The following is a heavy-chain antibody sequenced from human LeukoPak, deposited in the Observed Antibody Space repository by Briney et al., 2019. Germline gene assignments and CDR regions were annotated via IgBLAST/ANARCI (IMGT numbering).Heavy chain of an antibody. CDR3: ARKLLWFGERGVGYYYYMDV. CDR1: GYTFTGYY. Sequence: GASVKVSCKASGYTFTGYYMHWVRQAPGQGLEWMGWINPNSGGTNYAQKFQGRVTMTRDTSISTAYMELSRLRSEDTAVYYCARKLLWFGERGVGYYYYMDVWGKGTTVTVSS. D-gene: IGHD3-10*01. J-gene: IGHJ6*03. V-gene: IGHV1-2*02. CDR2: INPNSGGT.